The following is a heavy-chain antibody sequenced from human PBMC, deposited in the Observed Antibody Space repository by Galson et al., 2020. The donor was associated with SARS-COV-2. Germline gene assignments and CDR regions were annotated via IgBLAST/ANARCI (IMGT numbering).Heavy chain of an antibody. CDR3: ARRTFGSVSPSAFWYFYH. D-gene: IGHD3-10*01. CDR1: GGSMSTYY. V-gene: IGHV4-59*08. CDR2: IYNSGHT. J-gene: IGHJ2*01. Sequence: SETLSLTCTLSGGSMSTYYWSWIRQTPGRGLEWIGYIYNSGHTMYNPSLKSRVTMSRLTSEDQFSLTLTAVTAADTAVYFCARRTFGSVSPSAFWYFYHWGRGTPVTVSS.